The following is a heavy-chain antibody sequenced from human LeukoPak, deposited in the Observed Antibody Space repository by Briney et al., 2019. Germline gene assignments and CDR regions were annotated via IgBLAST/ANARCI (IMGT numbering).Heavy chain of an antibody. J-gene: IGHJ6*02. Sequence: SETLSLTCTVSGGSISSYYWSWIRQPAGKGLEWIGRIYTSGSTNYNPSLKSRVTMSVDTSKNQFSLKLSSVTAAGTAVYYCARTHSSSWPHYYYYYYGMDVWGQGTTVTVSS. CDR3: ARTHSSSWPHYYYYYYGMDV. CDR1: GGSISSYY. D-gene: IGHD6-13*01. V-gene: IGHV4-4*07. CDR2: IYTSGST.